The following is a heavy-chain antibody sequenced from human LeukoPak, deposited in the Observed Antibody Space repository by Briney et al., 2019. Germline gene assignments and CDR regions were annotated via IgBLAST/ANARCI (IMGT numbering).Heavy chain of an antibody. D-gene: IGHD3-9*01. Sequence: PGGSLRLSCAASGFTFSNAWMSWVRQAPGKGLEWVGRIKSKTDGGTTDYAAPVKGRFTISRDDSKDTLYLQMNSLKTEDTAVYYCTTRILTGYYPFDYWGQGTLVTVSS. J-gene: IGHJ4*02. V-gene: IGHV3-15*01. CDR1: GFTFSNAW. CDR3: TTRILTGYYPFDY. CDR2: IKSKTDGGTT.